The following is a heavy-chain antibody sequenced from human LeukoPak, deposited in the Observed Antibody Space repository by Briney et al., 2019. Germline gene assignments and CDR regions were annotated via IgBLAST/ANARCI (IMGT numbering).Heavy chain of an antibody. CDR3: ARVMGDGYNLGRIDY. Sequence: SETLPLTCTVSGGSISSYYWSWIRQPPGKGLEWIGYIYYSGSTNYNPSLKSRVTISVDTSKNQFSLKLSSVTAADTAVYYCARVMGDGYNLGRIDYWGQGTLVTVSS. D-gene: IGHD5-24*01. CDR1: GGSISSYY. V-gene: IGHV4-59*01. J-gene: IGHJ4*02. CDR2: IYYSGST.